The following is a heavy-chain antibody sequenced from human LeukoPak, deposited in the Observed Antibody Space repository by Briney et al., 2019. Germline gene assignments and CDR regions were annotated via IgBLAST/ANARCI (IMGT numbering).Heavy chain of an antibody. V-gene: IGHV4-34*01. D-gene: IGHD6-13*01. CDR2: INHSGST. Sequence: PSETLSLTCAVYGGSFSGYYWSWIRKPPGRGLKWIGEINHSGSTNYNPSLKSRVTISVDTSKNQFSLKLTSVTAADTAVYYCARVEKKSSSWYGQGLNWFAPWGQGTLVTVSS. J-gene: IGHJ5*02. CDR1: GGSFSGYY. CDR3: ARVEKKSSSWYGQGLNWFAP.